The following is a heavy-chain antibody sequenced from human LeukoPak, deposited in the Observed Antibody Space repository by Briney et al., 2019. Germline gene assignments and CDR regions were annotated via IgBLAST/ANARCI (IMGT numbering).Heavy chain of an antibody. Sequence: GGSLRLSCAASGFTFSSYAMHWVRQAPGKGLEWVAVISYDGSNKYYADSVKGRFTISRDNSKNTLYLQMNSLRAEDTAVYYCARDSVITMVRGVSPVDYWGQGTLVTVSS. D-gene: IGHD3-10*01. J-gene: IGHJ4*02. CDR1: GFTFSSYA. CDR3: ARDSVITMVRGVSPVDY. V-gene: IGHV3-30-3*01. CDR2: ISYDGSNK.